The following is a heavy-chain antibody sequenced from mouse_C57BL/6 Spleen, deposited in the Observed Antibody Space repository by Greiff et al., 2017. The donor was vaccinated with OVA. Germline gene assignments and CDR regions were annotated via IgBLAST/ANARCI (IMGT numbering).Heavy chain of an antibody. CDR3: GRGDDWYAMDY. CDR1: GYTFTSYW. Sequence: VQLQQPGAELVKPGASVKMSCKASGYTFTSYWITWVKQRPGQGLEWIGDIYPGSGSTNYNEKFKGKATLTVDTSSSTAYMQLSSLTSEDSAVYYCGRGDDWYAMDYWGQGTSVTVSS. CDR2: IYPGSGST. D-gene: IGHD2-13*01. J-gene: IGHJ4*01. V-gene: IGHV1-55*01.